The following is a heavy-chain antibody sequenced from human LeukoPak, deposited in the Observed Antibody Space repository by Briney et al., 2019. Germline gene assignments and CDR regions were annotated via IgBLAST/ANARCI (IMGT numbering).Heavy chain of an antibody. CDR2: IYHSGTT. D-gene: IGHD2-15*01. J-gene: IGHJ4*02. CDR3: ARGALGGSPTFDY. V-gene: IGHV4-30-2*01. CDR1: GGSFSSDVYS. Sequence: PSETLSLTCAVSGGSFSSDVYSWNWIRQPPGNGLEWIGYIYHSGTTYYNPSLKSRVTISVARSKNQFSLNLSSVTAADTAVYYCARGALGGSPTFDYRGQGTLVTVSS.